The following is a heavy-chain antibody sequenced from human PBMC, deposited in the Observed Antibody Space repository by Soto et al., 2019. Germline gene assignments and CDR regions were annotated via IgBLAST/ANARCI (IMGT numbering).Heavy chain of an antibody. Sequence: PGGSLRLSCSASGFTFSSYAMHWVRQAPGKGLEYVSAISSNGGSTYYADSVKGRFTISRDNSKNTLYLQMSSLRAEDTAVYHCVKGGRPRMEMITMIVVVITLASGFDYWGQGTLVTVSS. CDR2: ISSNGGST. J-gene: IGHJ4*02. CDR1: GFTFSSYA. V-gene: IGHV3-64D*06. CDR3: VKGGRPRMEMITMIVVVITLASGFDY. D-gene: IGHD3-22*01.